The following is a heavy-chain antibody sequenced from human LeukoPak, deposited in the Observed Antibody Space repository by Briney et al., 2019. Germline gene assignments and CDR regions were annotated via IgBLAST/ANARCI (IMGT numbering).Heavy chain of an antibody. CDR2: INPSGGST. CDR3: AKSNSLYYYDSSGITPLYFDY. J-gene: IGHJ4*02. D-gene: IGHD3-22*01. CDR1: GCTFTSYY. V-gene: IGHV1-46*01. Sequence: ASVKVSCKASGCTFTSYYMHWVRQAPGQGLEWMGIINPSGGSTSYAQKFQGRVTMTSDTYTSTVYMELSSLRSEDTAVYYCAKSNSLYYYDSSGITPLYFDYWGQGTLVTVSS.